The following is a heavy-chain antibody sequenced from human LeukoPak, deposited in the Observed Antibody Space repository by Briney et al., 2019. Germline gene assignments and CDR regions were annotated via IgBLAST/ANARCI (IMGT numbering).Heavy chain of an antibody. CDR2: ISSSSSYI. D-gene: IGHD6-19*01. CDR3: AIDRYSSGWYTFDY. Sequence: GGSLRLSCAASGFTFSTYAMSWVRQAPGKGLEWVSSISSSSSYISYADSVKGRFTISRDNAKNSLDLQMNSLRAEDTAVYYCAIDRYSSGWYTFDYWGQGTLVTVSS. CDR1: GFTFSTYA. V-gene: IGHV3-21*01. J-gene: IGHJ4*02.